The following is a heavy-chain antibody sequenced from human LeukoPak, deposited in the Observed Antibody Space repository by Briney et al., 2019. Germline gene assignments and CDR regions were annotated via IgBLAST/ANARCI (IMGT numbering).Heavy chain of an antibody. D-gene: IGHD4-11*01. CDR1: GGSISSTSYY. CDR3: ARGVTTYYFDY. CDR2: IYYSGST. V-gene: IGHV4-39*07. Sequence: PSETLSLTCTVSGGSISSTSYYWGWIRQPPGKGLEWLGNIYYSGSTYYNPSLKSRVTISVDKSKNQFSLKLSSATAADTAVYYCARGVTTYYFDYWGQGTLVTVSS. J-gene: IGHJ4*02.